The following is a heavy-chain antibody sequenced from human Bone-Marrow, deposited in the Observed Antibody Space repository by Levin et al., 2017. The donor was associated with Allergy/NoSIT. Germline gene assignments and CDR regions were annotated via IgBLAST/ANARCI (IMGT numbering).Heavy chain of an antibody. CDR2: IYSTDDT. CDR3: ASMTTVTKTYYFDY. CDR1: GSSINSAYS. D-gene: IGHD4-17*01. Sequence: SETLSLTCDVSGSSINSAYSWGWVRQPPGKGLEWIGNIYSTDDTYYSQSLKSRVTISKRPSKNQFSLKLTSVTAADTAVYYCASMTTVTKTYYFDYWGQGALVTVSS. J-gene: IGHJ4*01. V-gene: IGHV4-38-2*01.